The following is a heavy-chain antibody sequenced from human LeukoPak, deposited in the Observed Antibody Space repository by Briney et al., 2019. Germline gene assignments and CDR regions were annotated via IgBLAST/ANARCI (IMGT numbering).Heavy chain of an antibody. V-gene: IGHV4-39*01. D-gene: IGHD2-15*01. J-gene: IGHJ4*02. CDR2: IYYSGST. Sequence: SETLSLTCTVSGGSISSSSYYWGWIRQPPGKGLEWIGSIYYSGSTSYNPSLKSRVTISVDTSKNQFSLKLSSVTAADTAVYYCARRRRGSSGSGPFDYWGQGTLVTVSS. CDR1: GGSISSSSYY. CDR3: ARRRRGSSGSGPFDY.